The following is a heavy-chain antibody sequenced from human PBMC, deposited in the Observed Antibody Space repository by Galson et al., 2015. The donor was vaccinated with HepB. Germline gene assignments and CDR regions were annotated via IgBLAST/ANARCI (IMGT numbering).Heavy chain of an antibody. D-gene: IGHD2-2*01. CDR1: GYTFTRYA. Sequence: SVKVSCKASGYTFTRYAMNWVRQAPGQGLEWLGWINTNSGNPTYAQGFTGRFVFSLDTSVSTAYLQISSLKAEDTAVYYCARNPGCSSISCSLPPTWFDPWGQGTLVTVSS. V-gene: IGHV7-4-1*02. CDR2: INTNSGNP. CDR3: ARNPGCSSISCSLPPTWFDP. J-gene: IGHJ5*02.